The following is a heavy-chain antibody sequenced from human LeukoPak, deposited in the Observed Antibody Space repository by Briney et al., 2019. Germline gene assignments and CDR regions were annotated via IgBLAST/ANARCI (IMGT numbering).Heavy chain of an antibody. V-gene: IGHV1-46*01. CDR1: GYTFTSYY. D-gene: IGHD6-13*01. CDR2: SNPSGGST. J-gene: IGHJ1*01. Sequence: GASVKVSCKASGYTFTSYYMHWVRQAPGQGLEWMGISNPSGGSTSYAQKFQGRVTMTRDKSTRTVYMELSSLRSEDRAVYYCASPAGYSSSWYALQHWGQGTLVTVSS. CDR3: ASPAGYSSSWYALQH.